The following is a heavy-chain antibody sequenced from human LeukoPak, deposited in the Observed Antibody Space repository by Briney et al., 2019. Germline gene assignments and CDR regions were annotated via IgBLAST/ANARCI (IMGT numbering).Heavy chain of an antibody. CDR3: ARSTTVVTFNWFDL. D-gene: IGHD4-23*01. V-gene: IGHV5-51*01. Sequence: PKISCKGSGYSFTNYWIGWVRQMPGKGLEWMGIIYPGDCDTRYSASFQGQITISADKSINTAYLQWSSLKASDTAMYYCARSTTVVTFNWFDLWGQGTLVTVSS. CDR2: IYPGDCDT. J-gene: IGHJ5*02. CDR1: GYSFTNYW.